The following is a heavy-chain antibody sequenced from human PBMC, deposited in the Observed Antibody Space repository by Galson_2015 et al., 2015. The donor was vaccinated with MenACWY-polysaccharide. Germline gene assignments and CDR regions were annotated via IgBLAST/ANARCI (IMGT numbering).Heavy chain of an antibody. CDR2: IYPGDSDT. Sequence: QSGAEVKKPGELLKISCRGSGYSFTSYWIGWVRQMPGKGLEWMGIIYPGDSDTRYSPSFQGQVTISADKSISTAYLQWSSLKASDTAMYYCARGAAAGNYYCGMDVWGQGTTVTVSS. J-gene: IGHJ6*02. V-gene: IGHV5-51*03. D-gene: IGHD6-13*01. CDR1: GYSFTSYW. CDR3: ARGAAAGNYYCGMDV.